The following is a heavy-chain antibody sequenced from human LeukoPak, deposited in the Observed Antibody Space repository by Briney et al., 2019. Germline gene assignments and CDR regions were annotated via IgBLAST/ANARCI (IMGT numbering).Heavy chain of an antibody. J-gene: IGHJ5*02. Sequence: ASVKVSCKASGYTFTSYGISWVRQAPGQGLEWMGWISAYNGDTNCAQRFHGRVTMTADTSTSTAYMDLRSLTFDDTAIYYCTKDWHILTGRNCFDPWGQGTLVTVSS. V-gene: IGHV1-18*01. D-gene: IGHD3-9*01. CDR1: GYTFTSYG. CDR3: TKDWHILTGRNCFDP. CDR2: ISAYNGDT.